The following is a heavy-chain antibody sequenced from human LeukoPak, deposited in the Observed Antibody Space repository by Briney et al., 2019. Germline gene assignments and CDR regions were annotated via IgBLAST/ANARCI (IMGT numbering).Heavy chain of an antibody. V-gene: IGHV1-69*13. Sequence: ASVKVSCKASGGTFSSYAISWVRQAPGQGLEWMGGIIPIFGTANYAQKFQGRVMITADESTSTAYMELSSLRSEDTAVYYCARDSGLLGYCSGGSCAQPNWFDPWGQGTLVTVSS. CDR3: ARDSGLLGYCSGGSCAQPNWFDP. J-gene: IGHJ5*02. CDR2: IIPIFGTA. CDR1: GGTFSSYA. D-gene: IGHD2-15*01.